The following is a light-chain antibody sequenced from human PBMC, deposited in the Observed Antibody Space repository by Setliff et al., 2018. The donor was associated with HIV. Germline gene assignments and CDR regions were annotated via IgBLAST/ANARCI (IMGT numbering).Light chain of an antibody. CDR3: CSYAGSYTFYV. Sequence: QSALTQPRSVSGSPGQSVTISCTGTSSDVGGYNYVSWYQQHPGKAPKLMIYDASERPSGVPDRFSGSKSANTASLTISGLQAEDEADYYCCSYAGSYTFYVFGTGTKVTVL. V-gene: IGLV2-11*01. CDR2: DAS. J-gene: IGLJ1*01. CDR1: SSDVGGYNY.